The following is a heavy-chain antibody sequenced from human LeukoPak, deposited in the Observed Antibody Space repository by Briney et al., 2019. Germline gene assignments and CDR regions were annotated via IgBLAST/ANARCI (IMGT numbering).Heavy chain of an antibody. D-gene: IGHD6-13*01. CDR1: GGSISSSNW. V-gene: IGHV4-4*02. Sequence: SGTLSLTCAVSGGSISSSNWWSWVRQPPGKGLEWIGEIYHSGNTNYNPSLKSRVTISVDKSKNQFSLKLSSVTAADTAIYHCARVSVEATGACDYWGQGTLVTVSS. J-gene: IGHJ4*02. CDR2: IYHSGNT. CDR3: ARVSVEATGACDY.